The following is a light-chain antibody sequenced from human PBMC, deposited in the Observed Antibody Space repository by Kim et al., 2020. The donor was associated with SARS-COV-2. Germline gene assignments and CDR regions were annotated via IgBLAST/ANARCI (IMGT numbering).Light chain of an antibody. CDR2: DAS. CDR1: RSIGTS. CDR3: QQREDWPLS. V-gene: IGKV3-11*01. Sequence: IVLTQSPATLSLSPGGRGTLSCRASRSIGTSLAWLQHKPGQAPRLLIHDASYRAAGVSGRFSGSGSGTDFTLTITSLQAEDFAVYYCQQREDWPLSFGGGTKVDIK. J-gene: IGKJ4*01.